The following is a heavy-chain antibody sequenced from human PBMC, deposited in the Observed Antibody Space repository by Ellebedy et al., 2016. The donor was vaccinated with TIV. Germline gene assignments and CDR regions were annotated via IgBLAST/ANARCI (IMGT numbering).Heavy chain of an antibody. CDR1: GGSISSYY. CDR2: IYYSGST. J-gene: IGHJ6*02. V-gene: IGHV4-59*01. CDR3: ARVMRYCSSTSCSYGMDV. D-gene: IGHD2-2*01. Sequence: MPSETLSLTCTVSGGSISSYYWSWIRQPPGKGLEWIGYIYYSGSTNYNPSLKSRVTISVDTSKNQFSLKLSSVTAADTAVYYCARVMRYCSSTSCSYGMDVWGQGTTVTVSS.